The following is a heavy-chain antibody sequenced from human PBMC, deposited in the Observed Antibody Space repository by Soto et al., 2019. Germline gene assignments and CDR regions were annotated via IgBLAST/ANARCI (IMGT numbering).Heavy chain of an antibody. V-gene: IGHV5-10-1*01. CDR3: ARGVAVAGTDYYYGMDV. CDR1: GYSFTSYW. D-gene: IGHD6-19*01. CDR2: IDPSDSYT. J-gene: IGHJ6*02. Sequence: GESRKISCKGSGYSFTSYWISWVRQMPGKGLEWMGRIDPSDSYTNYSPSFQGHVTISADKSISTAYLQWSSLKASDTAMYYCARGVAVAGTDYYYGMDVWGQGTTVTVSS.